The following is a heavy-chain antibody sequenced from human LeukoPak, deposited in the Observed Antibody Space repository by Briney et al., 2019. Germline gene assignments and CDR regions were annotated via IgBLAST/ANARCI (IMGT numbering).Heavy chain of an antibody. J-gene: IGHJ6*03. CDR3: ASLGYCSGGSCLNYYYYYMDV. CDR2: IIPIFGTA. D-gene: IGHD2-15*01. CDR1: GYTFTGYY. V-gene: IGHV1-69*06. Sequence: SVKVSCKASGYTFTGYYMHWVRQAPGQGLEWMGGIIPIFGTANYAQKFQGRVTITADKSTSTAYMELSSLRSEDTAVYYCASLGYCSGGSCLNYYYYYMDVWGKGTTVTVSS.